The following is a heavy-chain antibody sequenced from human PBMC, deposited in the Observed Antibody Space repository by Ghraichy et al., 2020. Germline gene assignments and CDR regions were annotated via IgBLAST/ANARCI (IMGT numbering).Heavy chain of an antibody. CDR2: INHSGST. CDR3: ARVWGYIRGCSSTSCYTGWFDP. CDR1: GGSFSGYY. V-gene: IGHV4-34*01. Sequence: SETLSLTCAVYGGSFSGYYWSWIRQPPGKGLEWIGEINHSGSTNYNPSLKSRVTISVDTSKNQFSLKLSSVTAADTAVYYCARVWGYIRGCSSTSCYTGWFDPWGQGTLVTVSS. J-gene: IGHJ5*02. D-gene: IGHD2-2*02.